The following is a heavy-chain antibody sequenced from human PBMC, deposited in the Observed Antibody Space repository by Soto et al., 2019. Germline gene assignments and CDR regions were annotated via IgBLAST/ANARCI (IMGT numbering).Heavy chain of an antibody. CDR1: GFIFSGSW. CDR3: ARGGGNFDQ. Sequence: PLVESGGGLVQPGGSLRLTCAASGFIFSGSWMSWVRQAPGKGLEWVANINQDGSDKYYVDSVKGRFTISRDNAKSSLYLQMNSLRAEDTAVYYCARGGGNFDQWGQGTLVTVSS. CDR2: INQDGSDK. V-gene: IGHV3-7*04. D-gene: IGHD3-16*01. J-gene: IGHJ4*02.